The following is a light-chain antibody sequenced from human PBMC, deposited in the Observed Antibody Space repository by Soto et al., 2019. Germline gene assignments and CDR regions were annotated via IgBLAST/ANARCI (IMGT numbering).Light chain of an antibody. CDR2: GAS. Sequence: ETVLTQSPAILSVSLGERATFSCRASQSISSDLAWYQQKPGQVPRLLIYGASTRATGIPARFSGSGSGTEFTLTISGLQSEDFAVYHCQQYNSWPHSFGRGTKLEI. J-gene: IGKJ2*01. CDR1: QSISSD. CDR3: QQYNSWPHS. V-gene: IGKV3-15*01.